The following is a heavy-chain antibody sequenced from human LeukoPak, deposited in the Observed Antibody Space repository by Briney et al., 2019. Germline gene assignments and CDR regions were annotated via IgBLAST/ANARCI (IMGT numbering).Heavy chain of an antibody. CDR3: VRSPYYYGMDV. CDR1: GGSISSYY. Sequence: SGTLSLTCTGSGGSISSYYWSWIGQPPGKGLEWIGYIYYSGSTNYNPSLKSRVTISVDTSKNQFSLKLSSVTAADTAVYYCVRSPYYYGMDVWGQGTTVTVSS. J-gene: IGHJ6*02. CDR2: IYYSGST. V-gene: IGHV4-59*08.